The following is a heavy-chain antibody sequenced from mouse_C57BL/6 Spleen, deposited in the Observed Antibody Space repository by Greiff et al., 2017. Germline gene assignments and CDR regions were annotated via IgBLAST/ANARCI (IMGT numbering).Heavy chain of an antibody. CDR3: ARDSSGYY. J-gene: IGHJ2*01. CDR1: GFTFSSYA. D-gene: IGHD3-2*02. CDR2: ISDGGSYT. Sequence: DVHLVESGGGLVKPGGSLKLSCAASGFTFSSYAMSWVRQTPEKRLEWVATISDGGSYTYYPDNVKGRFTISRDNAKNNLYLQMSHLKSEDTAMYYCARDSSGYYWGQGTTLTVSS. V-gene: IGHV5-4*01.